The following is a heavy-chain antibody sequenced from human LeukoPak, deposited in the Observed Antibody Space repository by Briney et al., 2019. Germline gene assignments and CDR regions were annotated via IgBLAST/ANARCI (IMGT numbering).Heavy chain of an antibody. Sequence: QASETLSLTCAVSGYSISSGYYWGWIRQPPGKGLEWIGSIYHSGSTYYNPSLKSRVTISVDTSKNQLSLKLSSVTAADTAVYYCARLRMATIDYWGQGTLVTVSS. J-gene: IGHJ4*02. CDR2: IYHSGST. V-gene: IGHV4-38-2*01. CDR3: ARLRMATIDY. D-gene: IGHD5-24*01. CDR1: GYSISSGYY.